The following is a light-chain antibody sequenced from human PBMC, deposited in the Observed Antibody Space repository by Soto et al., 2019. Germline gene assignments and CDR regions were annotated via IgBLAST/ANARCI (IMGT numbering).Light chain of an antibody. CDR2: DAS. J-gene: IGKJ4*01. CDR3: QEPSYLPIS. V-gene: IGKV3-11*01. Sequence: ENRLKNSLATVSLTKKERATLSCRASQSVSNYLAWYQQKPGQAPRLLMYDASNRATGVPARFSGSGSGTDFTLTISILEPEDCAGYCSQEPSYLPISFGEVTKLDI. CDR1: QSVSNY.